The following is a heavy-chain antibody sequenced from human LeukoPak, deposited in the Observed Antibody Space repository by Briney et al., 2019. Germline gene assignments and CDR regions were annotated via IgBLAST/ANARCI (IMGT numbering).Heavy chain of an antibody. CDR1: GGSISSSNW. D-gene: IGHD6-19*01. V-gene: IGHV4-4*02. J-gene: IGHJ4*02. CDR2: IYHSGST. CDR3: ARAKDSSGWYPPGFDY. Sequence: PSETLSLTCAVSGGSISSSNWWSWVRQPPGKGLEWIGEIYHSGSTNYNPSLKSRVTISVDKSKNQFSLKLSSVTAADTAVYYCARAKDSSGWYPPGFDYWGQGTLVTVSS.